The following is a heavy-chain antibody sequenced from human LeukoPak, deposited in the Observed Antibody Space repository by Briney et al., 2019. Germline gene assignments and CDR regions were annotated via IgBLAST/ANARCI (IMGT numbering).Heavy chain of an antibody. J-gene: IGHJ4*02. Sequence: PGGSLRLSCAASGFTFSSYGMHWVRQAPGKGLEWVAVISYDGSNKYYAGSVKGRFTISRDNSKNTLYLQMNSLRAEDTAVYYCAKEGFDGRYYPYFDYWGQGTLVTDSS. V-gene: IGHV3-30*18. CDR1: GFTFSSYG. CDR2: ISYDGSNK. CDR3: AKEGFDGRYYPYFDY. D-gene: IGHD1-26*01.